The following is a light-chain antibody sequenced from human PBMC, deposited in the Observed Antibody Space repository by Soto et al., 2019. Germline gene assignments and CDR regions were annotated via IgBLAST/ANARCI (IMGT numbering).Light chain of an antibody. Sequence: EIVLTQSPGTLSSSPGERATLSCRASQSVSNTFLAWYQHKPGQAPRLLIYGASSRATGIPDRFSGSGSGTDFTLTISRLEAEDFAVYYCHQYGMSPWSFGQGTKVDIK. CDR1: QSVSNTF. CDR3: HQYGMSPWS. J-gene: IGKJ1*01. V-gene: IGKV3-20*01. CDR2: GAS.